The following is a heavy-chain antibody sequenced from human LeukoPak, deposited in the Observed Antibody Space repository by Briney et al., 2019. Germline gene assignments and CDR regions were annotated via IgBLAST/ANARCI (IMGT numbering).Heavy chain of an antibody. CDR1: GGFISSYY. V-gene: IGHV4-39*01. Sequence: SETLSLTCTVSGGFISSYYWGWIRQRPGKGLEWIGSIYYSGSTYYNPSLKSRVTISVDTSKNQFSLKLSSVTAADTAVYYCARSTPDEAYDYWGQGTLVTVSS. CDR3: ARSTPDEAYDY. D-gene: IGHD3-16*01. J-gene: IGHJ4*02. CDR2: IYYSGST.